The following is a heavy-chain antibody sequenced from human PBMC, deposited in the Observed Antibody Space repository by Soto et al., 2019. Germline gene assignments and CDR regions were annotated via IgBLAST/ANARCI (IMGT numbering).Heavy chain of an antibody. CDR1: GFTFSAYA. V-gene: IGHV3-23*01. D-gene: IGHD6-6*01. J-gene: IGHJ3*02. CDR3: TTLYSSSDRGDDAFDI. Sequence: GGSLRLSCAASGFTFSAYAMSWVRQAPGKGLQWVSAISGSGGTTYYADSVKGRFTISRDNSKNTLYLQMNILRAEDTAVYYCTTLYSSSDRGDDAFDIWGQGTMVTVSS. CDR2: ISGSGGTT.